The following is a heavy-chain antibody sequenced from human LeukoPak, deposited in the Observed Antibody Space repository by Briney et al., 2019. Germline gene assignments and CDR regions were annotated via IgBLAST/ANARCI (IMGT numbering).Heavy chain of an antibody. CDR1: GGSISSNNYY. V-gene: IGHV4-39*01. Sequence: SETLSLTCTVSGGSISSNNYYWVWIRQPPGKGLEWIGEIFYSGGTSYNPSLKSRVTISIDTSKSQFSLKLNSVTAADTAVYYCARLRYGDYDLDYWGQGTLVTVSS. CDR2: IFYSGGT. CDR3: ARLRYGDYDLDY. J-gene: IGHJ4*02. D-gene: IGHD4-17*01.